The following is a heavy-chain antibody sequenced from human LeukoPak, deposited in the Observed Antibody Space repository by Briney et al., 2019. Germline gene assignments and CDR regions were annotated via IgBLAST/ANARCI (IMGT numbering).Heavy chain of an antibody. CDR1: GGSFIGYY. CDR2: INHSGST. V-gene: IGHV4-34*01. CDR3: TRGLRLGNCSGGSWYYWFDP. J-gene: IGHJ5*02. Sequence: SETLSLTCADYGGSFIGYYWSWIRQPPGKGLEWIGEINHSGSTNYNPSLQSRVTISADTSKNQFSLNLRSVIAADTAVYYCTRGLRLGNCSGGSWYYWFDPWGQGTRVTVSS. D-gene: IGHD2-15*01.